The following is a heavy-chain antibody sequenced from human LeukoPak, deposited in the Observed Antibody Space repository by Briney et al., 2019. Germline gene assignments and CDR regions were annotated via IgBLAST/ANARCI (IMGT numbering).Heavy chain of an antibody. CDR3: ARGSHGDYLY. CDR2: ISSSGSTI. Sequence: GGSLRLSCAASGFTFSSYEMNWVRQAPGKGLEWVSYISSSGSTIYYADSVKGRFTISRDNAKNSLYLQMNSLRADDTAVYYCARGSHGDYLYWGQGTLVTVSS. J-gene: IGHJ4*02. CDR1: GFTFSSYE. V-gene: IGHV3-48*03. D-gene: IGHD4-17*01.